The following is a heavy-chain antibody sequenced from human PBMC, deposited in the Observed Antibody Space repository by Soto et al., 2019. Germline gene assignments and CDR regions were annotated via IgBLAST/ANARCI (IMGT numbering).Heavy chain of an antibody. CDR3: VQSYDILTGRIPPNVGDFDI. Sequence: SETRSLTCTVSGGSISSSSYYWGWIRHPPGKGLEWIGSIYYSGSTYYNPSLKSRVTISVDTSKNQFSLKLSSVTAADTAVYYCVQSYDILTGRIPPNVGDFDIWGQGTMVT. J-gene: IGHJ3*02. V-gene: IGHV4-39*01. CDR2: IYYSGST. CDR1: GGSISSSSYY. D-gene: IGHD3-9*01.